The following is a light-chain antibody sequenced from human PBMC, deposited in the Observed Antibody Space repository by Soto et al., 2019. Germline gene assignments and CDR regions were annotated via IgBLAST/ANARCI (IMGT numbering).Light chain of an antibody. J-gene: IGLJ2*01. CDR3: SSYGGRHNVG. CDR2: EVS. V-gene: IGLV2-8*01. Sequence: QSVLTQPPSAAGSPRQSFTISCTGTSSAVCGYNYVSWDQQHPGKAPKLMIFEVSTRPSGVPDCFSGAKSGNTASLTVAGLPADDEADYYGSSYGGRHNVGFGGGNKLTV. CDR1: SSAVCGYNY.